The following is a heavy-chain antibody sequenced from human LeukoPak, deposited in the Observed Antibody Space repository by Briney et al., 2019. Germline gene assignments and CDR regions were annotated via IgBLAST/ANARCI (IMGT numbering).Heavy chain of an antibody. D-gene: IGHD6-13*01. CDR3: ARDYSSSWTPKYFQH. V-gene: IGHV3-48*01. CDR1: GSTFSSYS. CDR2: INSISNTI. J-gene: IGHJ1*01. Sequence: QPGGSLRLSCAASGSTFSSYSMNWVRQAPGKGLEWVSYINSISNTIYYANSVKGRFTISRDNAKNSLYLQMNSLRAEDTAVYYCARDYSSSWTPKYFQHWGPGTLVTVSS.